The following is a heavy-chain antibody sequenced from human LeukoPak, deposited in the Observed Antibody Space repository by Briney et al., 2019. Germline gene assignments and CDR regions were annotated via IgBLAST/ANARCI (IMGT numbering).Heavy chain of an antibody. J-gene: IGHJ4*02. Sequence: SVKVSCKASGGTFSSYAISWVRQAPGQGLEWMGGIIPIFGTANYAQKFQGRVTITADESTSTAYMELSSLRSDDTAVYYCARTQLGYCSSTSCPTYFDYWGQGTLVTVSS. V-gene: IGHV1-69*13. CDR1: GGTFSSYA. CDR3: ARTQLGYCSSTSCPTYFDY. D-gene: IGHD2-2*01. CDR2: IIPIFGTA.